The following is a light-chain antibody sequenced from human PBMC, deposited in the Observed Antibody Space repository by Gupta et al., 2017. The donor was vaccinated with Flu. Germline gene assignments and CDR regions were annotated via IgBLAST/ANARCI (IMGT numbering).Light chain of an antibody. CDR1: QDISNY. CDR3: QQYDILPPDT. CDR2: YAS. V-gene: IGKV1-33*01. J-gene: IGKJ2*01. Sequence: TPSPSSLSASVGDRVTITCQASQDISNYLNWYQQKPGKAPKLLIYYASNLETGVPSRFRRSGSGTDFTLIISSLEPEDNATYYWQQYDILPPDTFGQGTKLEIK.